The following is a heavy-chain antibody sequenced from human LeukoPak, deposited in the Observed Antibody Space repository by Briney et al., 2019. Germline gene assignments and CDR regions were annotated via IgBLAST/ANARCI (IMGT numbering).Heavy chain of an antibody. CDR1: GGSISSYY. Sequence: PSETLSLTCTVSGGSISSYYWSWIRQPPGKGLEWIGYIYYSGSTNYNPSLKSRVTISVDTSKNQFSLKLSSVTAADTAVYYCARVGVVFGVVILFDYWGQGTLVTVSS. CDR2: IYYSGST. D-gene: IGHD3-3*01. V-gene: IGHV4-59*01. CDR3: ARVGVVFGVVILFDY. J-gene: IGHJ4*02.